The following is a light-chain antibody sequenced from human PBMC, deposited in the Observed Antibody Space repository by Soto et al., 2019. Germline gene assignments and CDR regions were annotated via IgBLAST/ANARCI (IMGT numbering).Light chain of an antibody. J-gene: IGLJ1*01. Sequence: QSVLTQPASVSGSPGQSLTISCTGTSSDVGGYNYVSWYQQHPGIAPKLLIYGVTNRPSGVSPRFSGSKSGNTASLTISGRQAEDEADYHCSSYTSASTLLYLFGTGTKVTVL. CDR1: SSDVGGYNY. CDR3: SSYTSASTLLYL. V-gene: IGLV2-14*01. CDR2: GVT.